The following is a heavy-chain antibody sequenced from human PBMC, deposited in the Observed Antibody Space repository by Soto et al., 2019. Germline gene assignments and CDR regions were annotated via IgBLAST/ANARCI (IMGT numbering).Heavy chain of an antibody. J-gene: IGHJ4*02. V-gene: IGHV3-64D*06. Sequence: GGSLRLSCSASGFTFSSYAMHWVRQAPGKGLEYVSAISSNGGSTYYADSVKGRFTISRDNSKNTLYLQMSSLRAEDTAVCYCVKALYYDFWSGYFDYWGQGTLVTVSS. CDR3: VKALYYDFWSGYFDY. CDR2: ISSNGGST. D-gene: IGHD3-3*01. CDR1: GFTFSSYA.